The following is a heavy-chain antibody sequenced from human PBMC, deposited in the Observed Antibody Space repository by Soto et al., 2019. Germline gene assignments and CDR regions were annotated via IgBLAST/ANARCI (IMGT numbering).Heavy chain of an antibody. CDR3: ASLYCSSTSCSPDPYYYYGMDV. V-gene: IGHV1-69*01. D-gene: IGHD2-2*01. Sequence: QVQLVQSGAEVKKPGSSVKVSCKASGGTFSSYAISWVRQAPGHGLEWMGGIIPIFGTANYAQKFQGRVTITADESTSTAYMELSSLRSEDTAVYYCASLYCSSTSCSPDPYYYYGMDVWGQGTTVTVSS. CDR1: GGTFSSYA. J-gene: IGHJ6*02. CDR2: IIPIFGTA.